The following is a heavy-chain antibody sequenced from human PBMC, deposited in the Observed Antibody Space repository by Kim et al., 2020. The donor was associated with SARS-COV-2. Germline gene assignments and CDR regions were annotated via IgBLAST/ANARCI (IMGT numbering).Heavy chain of an antibody. Sequence: GGSLRLSCAASGFTFSSYAMSWVRQAPGKGLEWVSAIRGSGGSTYYADSVKGRFTISRDNSKNTLYLQMNSLRAEDTAVYYCAKDRRITFRGVIVPSWCGDAVGIWGPRTMVTVSS. CDR2: IRGSGGST. CDR3: AKDRRITFRGVIVPSWCGDAVGI. CDR1: GFTFSSYA. J-gene: IGHJ3*02. V-gene: IGHV3-23*01. D-gene: IGHD3-16*02.